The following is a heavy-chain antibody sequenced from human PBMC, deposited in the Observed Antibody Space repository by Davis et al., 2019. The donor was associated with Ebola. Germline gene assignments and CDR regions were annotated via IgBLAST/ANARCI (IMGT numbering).Heavy chain of an antibody. D-gene: IGHD3-16*02. CDR3: AMGALGELSLPDY. CDR1: GFTFSTYW. CDR2: IKQDGSEK. J-gene: IGHJ4*02. Sequence: GGSLRLSCAASGFTFSTYWMSWVRQAPGKGLEWVANIKQDGSEKYYVDSVKGRFTISRDNAKNSLYLQMNSLRAEDTAVYYCAMGALGELSLPDYWGQGTLVTVSS. V-gene: IGHV3-7*01.